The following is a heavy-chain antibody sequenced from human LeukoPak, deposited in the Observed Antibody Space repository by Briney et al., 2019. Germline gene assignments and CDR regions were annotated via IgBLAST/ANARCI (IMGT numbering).Heavy chain of an antibody. CDR3: ARGYCSSTSCYFGYRLDP. J-gene: IGHJ5*02. V-gene: IGHV1-8*01. CDR2: MNPNSGNT. Sequence: GASVKVSCKASGYTFTSYDINWVRQATGQGLEWMGWMNPNSGNTGYAQKFQGRVTMTRNTSISTAYMELSSLRSEDTAVYYCARGYCSSTSCYFGYRLDPWGQGTLVTVYS. D-gene: IGHD2-2*01. CDR1: GYTFTSYD.